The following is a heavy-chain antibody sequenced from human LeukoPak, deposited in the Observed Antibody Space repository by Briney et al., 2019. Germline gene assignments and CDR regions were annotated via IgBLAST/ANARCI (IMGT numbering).Heavy chain of an antibody. D-gene: IGHD4-17*01. CDR1: GYTFTSYY. J-gene: IGHJ6*02. Sequence: ASVKVSCKASGYTFTSYYMHWVRQAPGQGLEWMGIINPSGGSTSCAQKFQGRVTMTRDTSTSTVYMELSSLRSEDTAVYYCARDAKTVTTTTPCGMDVWGQGTTVTVSS. V-gene: IGHV1-46*01. CDR3: ARDAKTVTTTTPCGMDV. CDR2: INPSGGST.